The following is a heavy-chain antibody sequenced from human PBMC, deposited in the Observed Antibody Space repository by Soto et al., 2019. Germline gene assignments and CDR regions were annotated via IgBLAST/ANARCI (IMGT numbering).Heavy chain of an antibody. CDR1: GFAFSSYA. Sequence: AGGSLRLSCAASGFAFSSYAMSWFRQAPGKGLEWVSGISGTGGSTYYADSVKGRFTISRDNSKNTLYLQMNRLRAEDTAVYYCAEARGAVAGTDYYFDYWGQGTLVTVSS. D-gene: IGHD6-19*01. V-gene: IGHV3-23*01. CDR2: ISGTGGST. J-gene: IGHJ4*02. CDR3: AEARGAVAGTDYYFDY.